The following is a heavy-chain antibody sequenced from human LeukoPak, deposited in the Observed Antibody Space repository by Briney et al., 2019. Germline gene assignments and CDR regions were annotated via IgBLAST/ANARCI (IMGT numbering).Heavy chain of an antibody. CDR2: ISSSGST. CDR3: ARARTKWELLGLDY. Sequence: SQTLSLTCTVSGDSISSGDYYWSWIRQPAGKGLEWIGRISSSGSTNYNPSLKSRVTISVDTSKNQFSLKLSSVTAADTAVYFCARARTKWELLGLDYWGQGTLVTVSS. D-gene: IGHD1-26*01. J-gene: IGHJ4*02. CDR1: GDSISSGDYY. V-gene: IGHV4-61*02.